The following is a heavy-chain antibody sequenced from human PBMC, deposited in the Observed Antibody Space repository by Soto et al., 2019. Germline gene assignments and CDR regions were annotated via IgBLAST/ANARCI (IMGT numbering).Heavy chain of an antibody. V-gene: IGHV1-2*02. Sequence: ASVKVSCKASGYTFTGYYMHWVRQAPGQGLEWMGWINPNSGGTNYAQKFQGRVTMTRDTSISTAYMELSRLRSDDTAVYYCARGLLRYFDWLSDAFDIWGQGTMITVSS. CDR3: ARGLLRYFDWLSDAFDI. D-gene: IGHD3-9*01. CDR2: INPNSGGT. CDR1: GYTFTGYY. J-gene: IGHJ3*02.